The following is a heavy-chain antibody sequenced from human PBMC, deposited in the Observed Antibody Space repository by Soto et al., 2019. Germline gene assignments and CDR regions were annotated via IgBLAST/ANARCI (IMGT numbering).Heavy chain of an antibody. CDR1: GGTFSSYA. CDR2: IIPIFGTA. J-gene: IGHJ6*02. V-gene: IGHV1-69*13. Sequence: SVKVSCKASGGTFSSYAISWVRQAPGQGLEWMGGIIPIFGTANYAQKFQGRVTITADESTSTAYMELSSLRSEDTAVYYCASGIAARAYPSVYYYGMDVWGQGTTVTVSS. D-gene: IGHD6-6*01. CDR3: ASGIAARAYPSVYYYGMDV.